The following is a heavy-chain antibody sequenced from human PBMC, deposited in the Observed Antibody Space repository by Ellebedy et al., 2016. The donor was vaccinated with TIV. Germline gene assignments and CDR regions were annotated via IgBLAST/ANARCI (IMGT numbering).Heavy chain of an antibody. V-gene: IGHV3-30*03. D-gene: IGHD1-26*01. CDR2: ISYDGSDE. CDR3: ATHRSYPIDY. Sequence: PGGSLRLFCAASGFTFSKYAMEWVRQAQGKGLEWVAVISYDGSDEYYPDSVRGRFSISRDQSKNTVFLQMDSLRPEDTAVYYCATHRSYPIDYWGQGTLVTVSS. J-gene: IGHJ4*02. CDR1: GFTFSKYA.